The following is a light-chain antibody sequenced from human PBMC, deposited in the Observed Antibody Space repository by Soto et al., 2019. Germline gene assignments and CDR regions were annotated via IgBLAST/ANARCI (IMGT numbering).Light chain of an antibody. CDR2: DAS. CDR1: QSVTGNY. Sequence: IVLTQSPGTLSLSPGERATLSCRASQSVTGNYVGWYQQTPGQAPRLLIYDASSRASGIPDRFSGSGSGTDFTLTISRLEPEDFAVYHCQQYGSSPWTFGQGTKVEIK. V-gene: IGKV3-20*01. J-gene: IGKJ1*01. CDR3: QQYGSSPWT.